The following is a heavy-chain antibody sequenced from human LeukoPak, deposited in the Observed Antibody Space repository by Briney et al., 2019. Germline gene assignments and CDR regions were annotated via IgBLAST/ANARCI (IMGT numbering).Heavy chain of an antibody. Sequence: KPGGSLRLSCAASGFTFSIYSMNWVRQAPGKGLEWVSSISSSSSYIYYADSVKGRFTISRDNAKNSLYLQMNSLGAEDTAVYYCARDRESSSWFDYWGQGTLVTVSS. V-gene: IGHV3-21*01. CDR1: GFTFSIYS. CDR3: ARDRESSSWFDY. D-gene: IGHD6-13*01. J-gene: IGHJ4*02. CDR2: ISSSSSYI.